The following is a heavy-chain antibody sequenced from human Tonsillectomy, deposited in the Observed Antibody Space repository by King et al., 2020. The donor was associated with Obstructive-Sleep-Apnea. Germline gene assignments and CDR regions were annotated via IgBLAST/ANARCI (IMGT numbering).Heavy chain of an antibody. J-gene: IGHJ4*02. CDR2: LNPDSDNS. V-gene: IGHV1-8*01. D-gene: IGHD3-16*02. Sequence: VQLVESGAAVKKPGASVKVSCRASGYTFTSYNIHWVRQATGQGLEWMGWLNPDSDNSGYAQKFQGRVTMTKNTSIGTAYMELTSLSSEDTAVYYCAREDDFVWGSYRPWGQGTLVTVSS. CDR3: AREDDFVWGSYRP. CDR1: GYTFTSYN.